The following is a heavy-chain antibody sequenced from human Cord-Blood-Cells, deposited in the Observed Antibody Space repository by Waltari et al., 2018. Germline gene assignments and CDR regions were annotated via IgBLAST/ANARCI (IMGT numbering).Heavy chain of an antibody. V-gene: IGHV1-24*01. Sequence: QVQLVQSGAEVKKPGAAVKVSCKLSGYTLPESSIHWVRQAPGKGLEWMGGFDPEDGETIYAQKFQGRVTMTEDTSTDTAYMELSSLRSEDTAVYYCATGIFEVAGFDYWGQGTLVTVSS. J-gene: IGHJ4*02. CDR2: FDPEDGET. CDR1: GYTLPESS. CDR3: ATGIFEVAGFDY. D-gene: IGHD6-19*01.